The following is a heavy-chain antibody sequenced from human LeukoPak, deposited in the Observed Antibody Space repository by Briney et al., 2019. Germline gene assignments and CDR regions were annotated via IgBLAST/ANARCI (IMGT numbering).Heavy chain of an antibody. CDR2: INHSGST. CDR1: GGSFSGYY. CDR3: ARDPAGSGSYYDS. V-gene: IGHV4-34*01. Sequence: PSETLSLTCAVYGGSFSGYYWSWIRQPPGKGLEWIGEINHSGSTNYNPSLKSRVTISVDTSKNQFSLKLSSVTAADTAVYYCARDPAGSGSYYDSWGQGTLVTVSS. J-gene: IGHJ4*02. D-gene: IGHD3-10*01.